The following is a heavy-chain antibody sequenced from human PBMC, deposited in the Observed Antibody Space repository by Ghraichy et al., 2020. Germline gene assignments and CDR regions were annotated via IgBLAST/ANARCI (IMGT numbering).Heavy chain of an antibody. CDR3: AGHSFRTGWYPAYFDF. J-gene: IGHJ4*02. Sequence: SETLSLTCTVSGVSLTSIDYFWGWIRQPPGKGLEWIGSVYYSETTYGDPSLKSRVAMSVNTSTNQFSLKLFYVTAADPAMYYCAGHSFRTGWYPAYFDFWGLGTQVTVAS. CDR2: VYYSETT. V-gene: IGHV4-39*01. CDR1: GVSLTSIDYF. D-gene: IGHD6-19*01.